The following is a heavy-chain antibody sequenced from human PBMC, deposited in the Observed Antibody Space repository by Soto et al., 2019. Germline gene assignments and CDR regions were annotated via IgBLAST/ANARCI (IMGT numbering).Heavy chain of an antibody. CDR1: GCNFSSYA. D-gene: IGHD2-15*01. J-gene: IGHJ4*02. V-gene: IGHV3-23*01. CDR2: ISGSGGST. CDR3: AKDRDSWYLWALDY. Sequence: GGSLRLSCAASGCNFSSYAISWVRQAPGKGLEWVSAISGSGGSTYYADSVKGRFTISRDNSKNTLYLQMNSLRAEDTAVYYCAKDRDSWYLWALDYWGQGTLVTVSS.